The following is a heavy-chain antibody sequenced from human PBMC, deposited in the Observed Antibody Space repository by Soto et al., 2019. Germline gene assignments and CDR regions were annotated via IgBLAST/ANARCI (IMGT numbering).Heavy chain of an antibody. D-gene: IGHD5-12*01. J-gene: IGHJ4*02. CDR3: AREGKDIVATIRPYYFDY. CDR1: GFTFSGYG. V-gene: IGHV3-33*01. Sequence: QVQLVESGGGVVQPGRSLRLSCATSGFTFSGYGMHWVRQAPGKGLEWVAVIWYDGSNKYYADSVKGRFTISRDNSKNPLYLQMNSLRAEDTAVYYCAREGKDIVATIRPYYFDYWGQGTLVTVSS. CDR2: IWYDGSNK.